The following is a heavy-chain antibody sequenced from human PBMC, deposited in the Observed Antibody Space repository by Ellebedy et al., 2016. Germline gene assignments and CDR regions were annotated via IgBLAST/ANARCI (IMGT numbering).Heavy chain of an antibody. CDR1: GFTFSSYA. Sequence: GGSLRLXXAASGFTFSSYAMSWVRQAPGKGLEWVSAISGSGDSTYYADSVKGRFTISRDNSKNTMYLQMNSLRAEDTAVYYCARDRAGGTQICDFWGQGTLVTVSS. CDR2: ISGSGDST. V-gene: IGHV3-23*01. D-gene: IGHD6-13*01. CDR3: ARDRAGGTQICDF. J-gene: IGHJ4*02.